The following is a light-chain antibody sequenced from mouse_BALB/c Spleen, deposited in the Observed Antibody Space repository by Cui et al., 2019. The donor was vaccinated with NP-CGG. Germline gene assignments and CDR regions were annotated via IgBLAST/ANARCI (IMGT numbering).Light chain of an antibody. CDR3: ALWYSNHWV. Sequence: VLTQAAVLTTSPGETVTLTCRSSTGAVTTSNYANWVQEKPDHLFTGLIGGTNNRAPGVPARFSGSLIGDKAALTITGAQTEDEAIYFCALWYSNHWVFGGGTKLTVL. CDR1: TGAVTTSNY. CDR2: GTN. J-gene: IGLJ1*01. V-gene: IGLV1*01.